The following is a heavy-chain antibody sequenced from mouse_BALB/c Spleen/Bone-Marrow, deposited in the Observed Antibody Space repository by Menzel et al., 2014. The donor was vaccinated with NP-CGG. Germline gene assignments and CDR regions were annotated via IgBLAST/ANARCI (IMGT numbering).Heavy chain of an antibody. D-gene: IGHD2-1*01. CDR1: GFTITDYY. CDR3: ARDYGNYVRFAY. V-gene: IGHV7-3*02. Sequence: EVMLVESGGGLVQPGGSLRLSCATSGFTITDYYMSWVRQPPGKALEWLGFIRNKANGYTTEYSASVKGRSTISRDNSQSILYLQMNTLRAEDSATYYCARDYGNYVRFAYWGQGTLVTVSA. CDR2: IRNKANGYTT. J-gene: IGHJ3*01.